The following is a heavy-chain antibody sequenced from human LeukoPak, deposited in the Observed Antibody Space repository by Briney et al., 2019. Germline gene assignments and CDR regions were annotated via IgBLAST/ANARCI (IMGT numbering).Heavy chain of an antibody. Sequence: PSETLSLTCTVSGGSISSYYWSWIRQPPGKGLEWIGYIYYSGCTNYNPSLKSRVTISVDTSKNRFSLKLSSVTAADTAVYYCARDRDPPSLRFDPWGQGTLVTVSS. J-gene: IGHJ5*02. D-gene: IGHD3-10*01. CDR1: GGSISSYY. CDR3: ARDRDPPSLRFDP. CDR2: IYYSGCT. V-gene: IGHV4-59*01.